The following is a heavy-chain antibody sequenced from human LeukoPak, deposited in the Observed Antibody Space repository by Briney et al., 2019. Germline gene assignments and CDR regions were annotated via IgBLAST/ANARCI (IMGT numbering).Heavy chain of an antibody. J-gene: IGHJ5*02. CDR2: INPSGGST. V-gene: IGHV1-46*01. CDR3: ARDRGGYCSSTSCLRSDWFDP. CDR1: GYTFTSYY. Sequence: ASVKVSCKASGYTFTSYYMHWVRQAPGQGLEWMGIINPSGGSTSYAQKFQGRVTMTGDTSTSTVYMELSSLRSEDTAVYYCARDRGGYCSSTSCLRSDWFDPWGQGTLVTVSS. D-gene: IGHD2-2*01.